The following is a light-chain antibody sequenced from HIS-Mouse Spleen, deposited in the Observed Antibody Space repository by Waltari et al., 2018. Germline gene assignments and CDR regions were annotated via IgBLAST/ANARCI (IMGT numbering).Light chain of an antibody. J-gene: IGLJ1*01. Sequence: QSVLTQPPSASGTPGQRVTISCSGSSSNIGSNTVNWYQQLPGTAPKLLIYSNNQRPSGDPDRFSGSKSGTSASLTISGLQSEDEADYYCAAWDDSLNGNYVFGTGTKVTVL. CDR2: SNN. V-gene: IGLV1-44*01. CDR1: SSNIGSNT. CDR3: AAWDDSLNGNYV.